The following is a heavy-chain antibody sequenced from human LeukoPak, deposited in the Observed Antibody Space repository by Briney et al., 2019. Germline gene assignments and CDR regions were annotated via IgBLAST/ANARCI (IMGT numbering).Heavy chain of an antibody. CDR3: ATPEDPLLWDNEGDAFDI. CDR1: GYTLTELS. J-gene: IGHJ3*02. CDR2: FDPEDGET. Sequence: GASVKVSCKVSGYTLTELSMHWVRQAPGKGLEWMGGFDPEDGETIYAQKFQGRVTMTEDTSTDTAYMELSSLRSEDTAVYYCATPEDPLLWDNEGDAFDIWGQGTMVTVSS. D-gene: IGHD3-10*01. V-gene: IGHV1-24*01.